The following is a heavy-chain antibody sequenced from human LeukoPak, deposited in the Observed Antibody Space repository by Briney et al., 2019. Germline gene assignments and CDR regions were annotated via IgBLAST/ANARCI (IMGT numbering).Heavy chain of an antibody. J-gene: IGHJ4*02. V-gene: IGHV3-30*02. CDR1: GFTFSSYG. CDR3: AKDRGGCSSTSCYPKVSTF. Sequence: GGSLRLSCAASGFTFSSYGMHWVRQAPGKGLEWVAFIRYDGSNKYYADSVKGRFTISRDNSKNTLYLQMNSLRAEDTPVYYCAKDRGGCSSTSCYPKVSTFGGQGTLVTVSS. CDR2: IRYDGSNK. D-gene: IGHD2-2*01.